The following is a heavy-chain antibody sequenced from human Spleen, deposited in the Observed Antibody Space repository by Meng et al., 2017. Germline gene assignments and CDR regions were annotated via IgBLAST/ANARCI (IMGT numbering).Heavy chain of an antibody. J-gene: IGHJ4*02. Sequence: ASVKVSCKPSGYNFPDYWLHWVRRAPGQGLEWMGRIDPKSGDTHYAQRFQGRVTMTGDTSISTAYMELNGLRSDDTAMYYCARDEDISAAGKLFGDYWGQGTLVTFSS. CDR3: ARDEDISAAGKLFGDY. V-gene: IGHV1-2*06. CDR1: GYNFPDYW. CDR2: IDPKSGDT. D-gene: IGHD6-13*01.